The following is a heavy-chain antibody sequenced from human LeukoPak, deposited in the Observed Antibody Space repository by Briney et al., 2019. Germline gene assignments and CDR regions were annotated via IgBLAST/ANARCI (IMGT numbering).Heavy chain of an antibody. J-gene: IGHJ4*02. CDR3: AKTFAVDFWSGNYFDY. V-gene: IGHV3-23*01. Sequence: GGSLRLSCAASGFTFSSYAMSWVRQAPGKGLEWVSAISGSGGSTYYADSVKGRFTIPRDNSKNTLYLQMNSLRAEDTAVYYCAKTFAVDFWSGNYFDYWGQGTLVTVSS. D-gene: IGHD3-3*01. CDR1: GFTFSSYA. CDR2: ISGSGGST.